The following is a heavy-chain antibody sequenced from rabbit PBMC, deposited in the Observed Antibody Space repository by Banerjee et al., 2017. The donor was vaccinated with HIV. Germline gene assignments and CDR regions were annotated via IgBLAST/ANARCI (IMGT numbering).Heavy chain of an antibody. CDR1: GFSLSSSYY. D-gene: IGHD4-2*01. J-gene: IGHJ4*01. CDR2: INTSTGNT. Sequence: QEQLVESGGGLVQPGGSLTLTCTASGFSLSSSYYMCWVRQAPGKGLEWIACINTSTGNTVYASWAKGRSTVSKTSSTTVTLQMTSLTAADTATYFCARDSAGREDFNLWGPGTLVTVS. CDR3: ARDSAGREDFNL. V-gene: IGHV1S45*01.